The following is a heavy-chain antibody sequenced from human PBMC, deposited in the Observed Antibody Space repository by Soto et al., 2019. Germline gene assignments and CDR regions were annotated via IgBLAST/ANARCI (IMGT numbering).Heavy chain of an antibody. CDR2: IYYSGST. V-gene: IGHV4-59*01. CDR1: GGSISSYY. D-gene: IGHD3-3*01. Sequence: SETLSLTCTVYGGSISSYYWSWIRQPPGKGLEWIGYIYYSGSTNYNPSLKSRVTISVDTSKNQFSLKLSSVTAADTAVYYCARANIRFDFWSGYEGVGDWFDPWGQGTLVTVSS. J-gene: IGHJ5*02. CDR3: ARANIRFDFWSGYEGVGDWFDP.